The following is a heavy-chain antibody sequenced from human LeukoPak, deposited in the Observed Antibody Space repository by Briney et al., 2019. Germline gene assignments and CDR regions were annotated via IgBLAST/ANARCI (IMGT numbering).Heavy chain of an antibody. CDR3: ARGDWYYYYYYMDV. CDR1: GGSISSYH. CDR2: IYYTGST. V-gene: IGHV4-59*01. D-gene: IGHD3/OR15-3a*01. J-gene: IGHJ6*03. Sequence: SETLSLTCTVSGGSISSYHWSWIRQPPGKGLEWIGHIYYTGSTNYNPSLKSRVTISVDTSKNQFSLKLSSVTAADTAVYYCARGDWYYYYYYMDVWGKGTTVTISS.